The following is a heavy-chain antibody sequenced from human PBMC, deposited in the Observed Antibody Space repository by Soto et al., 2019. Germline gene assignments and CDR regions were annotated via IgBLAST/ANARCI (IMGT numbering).Heavy chain of an antibody. J-gene: IGHJ4*02. CDR2: IYHSGST. D-gene: IGHD3-3*01. Sequence: SETLSLTCAVSGGSISSGGYSWSWIRQPPGKGLEWIGYIYHSGSTYYNPSLKSRVTISVDRSKNQFSLKLSSVTAADTAVYYCARHRQRITIAAIRGQGTLVTVSS. CDR3: ARHRQRITIAAI. CDR1: GGSISSGGYS. V-gene: IGHV4-30-2*01.